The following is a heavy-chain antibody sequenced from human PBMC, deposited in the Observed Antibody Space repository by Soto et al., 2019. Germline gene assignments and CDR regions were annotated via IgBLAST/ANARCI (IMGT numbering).Heavy chain of an antibody. Sequence: QVQLQESGPGLVKPSQTLSLTCTVSGGSISSGGYYWSWIRQNPGKGLEWIGYIYYSGTTYYNPSLKSRVIISVDTSKNQFSLKVSSVTAADTAVYYCARGTAVTPNWFDPWGQGTLVTVSS. V-gene: IGHV4-31*03. CDR1: GGSISSGGYY. J-gene: IGHJ5*02. CDR2: IYYSGTT. CDR3: ARGTAVTPNWFDP. D-gene: IGHD4-4*01.